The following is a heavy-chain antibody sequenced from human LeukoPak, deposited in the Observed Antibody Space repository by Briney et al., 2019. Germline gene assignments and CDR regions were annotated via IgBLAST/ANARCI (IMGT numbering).Heavy chain of an antibody. Sequence: PGGSLRLSCAASGFTFSSYSMNWVRQAPGKGLEWVSSISSSSSYIYYADSVKGRFTISRDNAKNSLYLQMNSLRAEDTAVYYCARSTAMAGNFDYWGQGTLVIVSS. D-gene: IGHD5-18*01. V-gene: IGHV3-21*01. CDR1: GFTFSSYS. CDR3: ARSTAMAGNFDY. CDR2: ISSSSSYI. J-gene: IGHJ4*02.